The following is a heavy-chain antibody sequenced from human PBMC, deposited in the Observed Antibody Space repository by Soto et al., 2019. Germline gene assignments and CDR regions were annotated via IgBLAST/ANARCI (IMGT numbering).Heavy chain of an antibody. J-gene: IGHJ4*01. CDR3: TTDSYTTVREVRFNY. CDR2: IKSKGHGGTT. V-gene: IGHV3-15*07. D-gene: IGHD4-17*01. CDR1: GFAFSNAW. Sequence: EVQLVESGGGLVKPGGSLRLSCAASGFAFSNAWINWVRQAPGTGLEWVGCIKSKGHGGTTDFAALVRGRFTITRDDSRNMVYMQMNSLNTEDTAVYYCTTDSYTTVREVRFNYWGHGSLVTVSS.